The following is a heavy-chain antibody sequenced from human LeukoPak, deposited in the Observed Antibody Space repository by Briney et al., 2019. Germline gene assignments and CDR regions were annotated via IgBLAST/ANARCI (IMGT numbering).Heavy chain of an antibody. CDR3: ARARGNTYGYFEY. D-gene: IGHD5-18*01. CDR1: GLTLSGYW. J-gene: IGHJ4*02. V-gene: IGHV3-74*01. Sequence: GGSLRLSCAASGLTLSGYWMHWVRQAPGKGLVWVSRINGDASSTSYADSVKGRFTISRDNAKSTLFLQMNSLRVEDTAVYYCARARGNTYGYFEYWGQGTLVTVSS. CDR2: INGDASST.